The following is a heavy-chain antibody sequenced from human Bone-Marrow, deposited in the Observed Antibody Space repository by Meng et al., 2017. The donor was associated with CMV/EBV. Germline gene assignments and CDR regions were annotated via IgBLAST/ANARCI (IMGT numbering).Heavy chain of an antibody. CDR2: ISGSSSYI. V-gene: IGHV3-21*01. CDR1: TFSSYS. Sequence: TFSSYSMKWVCQAPGKGLEWVSSISGSSSYICYADSVKGRFTISRDNAKNSLYLQMNSLRAEDTAVYYCARDRYCSSTSCFSPGDFDYWGQGTLVTVSS. CDR3: ARDRYCSSTSCFSPGDFDY. D-gene: IGHD2-2*01. J-gene: IGHJ4*02.